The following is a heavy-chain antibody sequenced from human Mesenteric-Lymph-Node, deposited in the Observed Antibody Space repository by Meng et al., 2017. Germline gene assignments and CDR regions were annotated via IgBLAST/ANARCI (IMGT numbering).Heavy chain of an antibody. CDR1: GFTFDDYA. CDR3: ARDIYFDSSGAADY. D-gene: IGHD3-22*01. CDR2: ISWNDNSI. J-gene: IGHJ4*02. V-gene: IGHV3-9*01. Sequence: SLKISCAASGFTFDDYAMHWVRQAPGKGLEWVSGISWNDNSIDYADSVKGRFTISRDNSKNTLYLQMNSLRAEDTAVYYCARDIYFDSSGAADYWGQGTLVTVSS.